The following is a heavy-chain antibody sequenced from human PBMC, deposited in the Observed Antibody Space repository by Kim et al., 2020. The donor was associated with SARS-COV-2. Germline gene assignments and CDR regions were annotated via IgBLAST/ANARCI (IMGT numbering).Heavy chain of an antibody. V-gene: IGHV5-51*01. J-gene: IGHJ3*02. D-gene: IGHD6-19*01. CDR3: ARSSPTAHDAFDI. Sequence: RYRPSCQGQVTISADKSISTAYLQWSSLKASDTAMYYCARSSPTAHDAFDIWGQGTMVTVSP.